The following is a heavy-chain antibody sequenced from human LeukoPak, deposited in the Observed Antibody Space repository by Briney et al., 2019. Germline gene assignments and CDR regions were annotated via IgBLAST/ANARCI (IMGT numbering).Heavy chain of an antibody. CDR1: GFTFSSYE. J-gene: IGHJ6*03. CDR3: ARDYQSQPSTSHPNYMDV. Sequence: GGSLRLSCAASGFTFSSYEMNWVRQAPGKGLEWVSYISSSGSTIYYADSVKGRFTISRDNAKNSLYLQMNSLRAEDTALYYCARDYQSQPSTSHPNYMDVWGKGTTVTVSS. D-gene: IGHD2-2*01. V-gene: IGHV3-48*03. CDR2: ISSSGSTI.